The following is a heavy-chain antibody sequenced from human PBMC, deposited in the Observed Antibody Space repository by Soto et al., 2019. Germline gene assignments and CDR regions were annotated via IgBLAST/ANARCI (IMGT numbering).Heavy chain of an antibody. CDR2: ISWNSGSI. Sequence: SLRLSCAASGFTFDDYAMHWVRQAPGKGLEWVSGISWNSGSIGYADSVKGRFTISRDNAKNSLYLQMNSLRAEDTASYYCAKDIMDPYGGHYYYGMDVWGQGTTVTVSS. V-gene: IGHV3-9*01. CDR3: AKDIMDPYGGHYYYGMDV. J-gene: IGHJ6*02. D-gene: IGHD5-12*01. CDR1: GFTFDDYA.